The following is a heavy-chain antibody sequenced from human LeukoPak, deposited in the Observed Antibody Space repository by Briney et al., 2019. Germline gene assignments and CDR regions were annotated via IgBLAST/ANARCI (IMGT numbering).Heavy chain of an antibody. V-gene: IGHV3-23*01. CDR3: AKGASVSCYSALDY. Sequence: GFLRLSRAGPWFTFCQHSMGLGRQAPGKGLGWGSVISGSGDSTYYADSVKGRFTISRDNSKNTLYLQMNSLGAEDTAVYYCAKGASVSCYSALDYWCQGTLVTVSS. D-gene: IGHD2-15*01. CDR2: ISGSGDST. CDR1: WFTFCQHS. J-gene: IGHJ4*02.